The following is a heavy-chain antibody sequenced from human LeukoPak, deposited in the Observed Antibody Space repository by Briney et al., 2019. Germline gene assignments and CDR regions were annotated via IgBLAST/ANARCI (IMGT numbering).Heavy chain of an antibody. D-gene: IGHD3-9*01. V-gene: IGHV1-8*01. J-gene: IGHJ5*02. Sequence: ASVKVSCKASGYTFTSYDINWVRQPTGQGLEWMGWMNPNSGNTGYAQKFQGRGTMTRNTSISTAYMELSSLRSEDTAVYYCARGIVYYDILNGYYHGGWFDPWGQGTLVTVSS. CDR1: GYTFTSYD. CDR2: MNPNSGNT. CDR3: ARGIVYYDILNGYYHGGWFDP.